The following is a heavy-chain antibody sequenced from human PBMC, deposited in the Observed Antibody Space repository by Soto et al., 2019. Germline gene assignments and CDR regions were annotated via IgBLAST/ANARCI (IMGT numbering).Heavy chain of an antibody. V-gene: IGHV1-18*04. CDR2: ISAYNGNT. CDR3: ASWSSSSPFSWSDNGMDV. Sequence: GASVKVSGKASGYTFTSYGISWVRQAPGQGLEWMGWISAYNGNTNYAQKLQGRVTMTTDTSTSTAYMELRSLRSDDTAVYYCASWSSSSPFSWSDNGMDVWGQGTTVTVSS. D-gene: IGHD6-6*01. J-gene: IGHJ6*02. CDR1: GYTFTSYG.